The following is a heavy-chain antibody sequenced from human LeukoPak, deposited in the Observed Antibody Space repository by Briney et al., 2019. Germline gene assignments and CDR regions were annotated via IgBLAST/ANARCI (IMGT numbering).Heavy chain of an antibody. Sequence: ASVKVSCKASGYTFTGYYMHWVRQATGQGLEWMRWINPNSGGTNYAQKFQGRVTMTRDTSISTAYMELSRLRSDDTAVYYCALDVQYSSGWHLSSRRSVPNYYMDVWGKGTTVTISS. CDR2: INPNSGGT. J-gene: IGHJ6*03. V-gene: IGHV1-2*02. CDR3: ALDVQYSSGWHLSSRRSVPNYYMDV. CDR1: GYTFTGYY. D-gene: IGHD6-19*01.